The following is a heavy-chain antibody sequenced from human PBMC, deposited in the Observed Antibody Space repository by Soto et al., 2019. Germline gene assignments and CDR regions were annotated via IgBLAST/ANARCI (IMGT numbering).Heavy chain of an antibody. V-gene: IGHV1-69*13. CDR1: GGTFSSYA. CDR2: IIPIFGTA. CDR3: ARLIESYYYDSSGRAPIFEI. D-gene: IGHD3-22*01. Sequence: PSVKVSCKASGGTFSSYAISWVRQAPGQGLEWMGGIIPIFGTANYAQKFQGRVTITADESTSTAYMELSSLRSEDTAVYYCARLIESYYYDSSGRAPIFEILGQGTMVTVSS. J-gene: IGHJ3*02.